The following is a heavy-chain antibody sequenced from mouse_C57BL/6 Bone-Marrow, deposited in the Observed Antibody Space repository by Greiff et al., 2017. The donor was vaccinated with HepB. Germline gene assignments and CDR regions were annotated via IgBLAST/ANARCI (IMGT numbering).Heavy chain of an antibody. V-gene: IGHV1-80*01. CDR3: AIEDYYGTLDY. J-gene: IGHJ2*01. CDR2: IYPGDGDT. D-gene: IGHD1-1*01. Sequence: VQLQQSGAELVKPGASVKISCKASGYAFSSYWMNWVKQRPGKGLEWIGQIYPGDGDTNYNGKFKGKATLTADKSSSTAYMQLSSLTSEDSAVYFCAIEDYYGTLDYWGQGTTLTVSS. CDR1: GYAFSSYW.